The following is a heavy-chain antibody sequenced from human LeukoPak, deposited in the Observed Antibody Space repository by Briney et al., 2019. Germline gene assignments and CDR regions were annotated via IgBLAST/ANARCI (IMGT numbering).Heavy chain of an antibody. CDR2: ISSSGSTI. V-gene: IGHV3-48*03. CDR3: ARDQGDILTGRYFDY. J-gene: IGHJ4*02. CDR1: GFTFSSYE. D-gene: IGHD3-9*01. Sequence: GGSLRLSCAASGFTFSSYEMNWVRQAPGKGLEWVSYISSSGSTIYYADSVKGRFTISRDNAKNSLYLQMNSLRAEDTAVNYCARDQGDILTGRYFDYWGQGTLVTVSS.